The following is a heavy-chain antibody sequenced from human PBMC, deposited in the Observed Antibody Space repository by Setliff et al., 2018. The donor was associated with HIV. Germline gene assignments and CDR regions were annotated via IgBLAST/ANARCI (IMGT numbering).Heavy chain of an antibody. Sequence: PSETLSLTCTVSGASVSSGGFYWSWIRQPPGKGLEWIGYIYYTGSTYYNPSLKSRVTISLDTSRNQFSLKLSSVTAADTAVYYCAREDVTMIGGEGFDYCVRDDNYFDTTGYYPYFDYWGQGTQVTVSS. D-gene: IGHD3-22*01. CDR2: IYYTGST. V-gene: IGHV4-31*03. J-gene: IGHJ4*02. CDR3: AREDVTMIGGEGFDYCVRDDNYFDTTGYYPYFDY. CDR1: GASVSSGGFY.